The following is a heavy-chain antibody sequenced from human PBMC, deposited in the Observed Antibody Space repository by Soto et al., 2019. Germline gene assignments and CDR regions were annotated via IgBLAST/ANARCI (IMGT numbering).Heavy chain of an antibody. D-gene: IGHD3-10*01. Sequence: PSETLSLTCTVSCGSISSGDYYWSWIRQPPGKGLEWIGYIYYSGSTYYNPSLKSRVTISVDTSKNQFSLKLSSVTAADTAVYYCATYVFGDYYGSGSALLYNWFDPWGQGTLVTVSS. CDR1: CGSISSGDYY. J-gene: IGHJ5*02. V-gene: IGHV4-30-4*01. CDR3: ATYVFGDYYGSGSALLYNWFDP. CDR2: IYYSGST.